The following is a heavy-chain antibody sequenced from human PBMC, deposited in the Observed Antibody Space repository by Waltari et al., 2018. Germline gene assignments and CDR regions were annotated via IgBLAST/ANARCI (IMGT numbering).Heavy chain of an antibody. CDR1: GGSFSGYY. J-gene: IGHJ6*02. D-gene: IGHD5-12*01. Sequence: QVQLQQWGAGLLKPSETLSLTCAVYGGSFSGYYWSWIRQPPGKGLEWIGEINHSGSTNYNPALKSRVTISVDTSKNQFPLKLSSVTAADTAVYYCARHRISLVATGWNYYYGMDVWGQGTTVTVSS. CDR3: ARHRISLVATGWNYYYGMDV. CDR2: INHSGST. V-gene: IGHV4-34*01.